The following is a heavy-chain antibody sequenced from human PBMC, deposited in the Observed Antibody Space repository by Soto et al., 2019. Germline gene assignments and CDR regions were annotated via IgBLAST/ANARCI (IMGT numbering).Heavy chain of an antibody. J-gene: IGHJ5*02. CDR3: AQDRTAILAEVSWLES. V-gene: IGHV3-30*18. D-gene: IGHD5-12*01. CDR2: ISYDGSNK. Sequence: QGLLVESGGGVVQPGGSLTLSCVGSGFTFNSHGMHWVRQAPGKGLEWVAVISYDGSNKYYEESVKGRFTIARDNSRNTVYLQLNSLRAEETALYYCAQDRTAILAEVSWLESWGQGTLVTVSA. CDR1: GFTFNSHG.